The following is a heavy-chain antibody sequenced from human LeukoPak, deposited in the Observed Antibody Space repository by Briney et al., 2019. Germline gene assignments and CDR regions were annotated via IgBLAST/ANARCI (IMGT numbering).Heavy chain of an antibody. J-gene: IGHJ6*02. CDR3: ARDLSGNYPGYYGMDV. Sequence: SETLSLTCTVSGGSIRSYYWSWIRQTPGKGLEWIGYIYYSGSTNYNPSLKSRVTISVETSKNQFSLNLSSVTAADTAVYYCARDLSGNYPGYYGMDVWGQGTTVTVSS. V-gene: IGHV4-59*01. CDR2: IYYSGST. D-gene: IGHD1-26*01. CDR1: GGSIRSYY.